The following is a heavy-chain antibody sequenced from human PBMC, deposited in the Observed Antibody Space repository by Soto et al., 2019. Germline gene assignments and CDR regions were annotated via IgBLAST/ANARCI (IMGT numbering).Heavy chain of an antibody. D-gene: IGHD5-12*01. J-gene: IGHJ3*02. CDR2: ISSDGGFA. CDR1: GLTFTNHW. Sequence: EVQLVESGGDLLQPGGSLRLSCAASGLTFTNHWIHWVRQAPGKGLVWVSRISSDGGFASYADSVKGRFTNSRDNAKNTLYLQMNSLRAEDTAVYYCASAVANTRNGLHIWGQGTMVTVSS. CDR3: ASAVANTRNGLHI. V-gene: IGHV3-74*01.